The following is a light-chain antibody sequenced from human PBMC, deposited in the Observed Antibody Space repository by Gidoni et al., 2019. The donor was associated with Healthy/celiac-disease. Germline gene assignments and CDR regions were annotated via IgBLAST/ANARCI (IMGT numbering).Light chain of an antibody. J-gene: IGLJ2*01. Sequence: NFLLTQPHSVSDSPGKTVTISCTRSSGSLASNYVQWYQQPPGSSPTTVIYEDNQRPSGVPDRFSGSIDSSSNSASLTISGLKTEDEADYYCQSYDSRRGVGGGTKLTVL. CDR2: EDN. CDR3: QSYDSRRG. V-gene: IGLV6-57*01. CDR1: SGSLASNY.